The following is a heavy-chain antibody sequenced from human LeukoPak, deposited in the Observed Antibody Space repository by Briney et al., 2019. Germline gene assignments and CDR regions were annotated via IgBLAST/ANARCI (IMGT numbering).Heavy chain of an antibody. CDR1: GGTFSSYA. J-gene: IGHJ6*03. V-gene: IGHV1-69*13. CDR3: AKSYRTYYYYYMDV. Sequence: ASVKVSCKASGGTFSSYAISWVRQAPGQGLEWMGGIIPILGTANYAQKFQGRVTITADESTSTAYMELSSLRSEDTAVYYCAKSYRTYYYYYMDVWGKGTTVTISS. CDR2: IIPILGTA. D-gene: IGHD1-26*01.